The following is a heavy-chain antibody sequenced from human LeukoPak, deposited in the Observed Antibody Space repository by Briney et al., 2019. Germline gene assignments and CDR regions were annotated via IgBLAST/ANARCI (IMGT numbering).Heavy chain of an antibody. CDR1: GLTFSDYG. Sequence: PGGSLRLSCAASGLTFSDYGIHWVRQAPGKGLEWVAVIWNDGSNKYYADSVKGRFTTSRDNSKNTLYLQMNSLRAEDTAVYYCARETRDAFDIWGQGTMVTVSS. J-gene: IGHJ3*02. CDR2: IWNDGSNK. CDR3: ARETRDAFDI. D-gene: IGHD4-11*01. V-gene: IGHV3-33*01.